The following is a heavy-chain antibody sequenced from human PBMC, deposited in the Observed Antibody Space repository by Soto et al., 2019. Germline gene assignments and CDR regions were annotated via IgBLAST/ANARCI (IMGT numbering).Heavy chain of an antibody. D-gene: IGHD3-10*01. J-gene: IGHJ5*02. CDR3: ARLLRRGGFDP. V-gene: IGHV4-39*01. Sequence: LSLTCTVSGGSISSSSYYWGWIRQPPGKGLEWIGSIYYSGSTYYNLSLKSRVTISVDTSKNQFSLKLSSVTAADTAVYYCARLLRRGGFDPWGQGTLVTVSS. CDR2: IYYSGST. CDR1: GGSISSSSYY.